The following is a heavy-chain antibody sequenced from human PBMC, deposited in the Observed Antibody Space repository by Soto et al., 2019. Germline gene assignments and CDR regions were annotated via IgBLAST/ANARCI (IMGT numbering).Heavy chain of an antibody. J-gene: IGHJ3*02. CDR3: ARPGYCSGGSCYPDDAYDI. CDR1: GYTFTSYG. Sequence: ASVKVSCKASGYTFTSYGISWVRQAPGQGLEWMGWISAYNGNTNYAQKLQGRVTMTTDTSTSTAYMELRSLRSDDTAVYYCARPGYCSGGSCYPDDAYDIWGQGKMVTVSS. V-gene: IGHV1-18*01. CDR2: ISAYNGNT. D-gene: IGHD2-15*01.